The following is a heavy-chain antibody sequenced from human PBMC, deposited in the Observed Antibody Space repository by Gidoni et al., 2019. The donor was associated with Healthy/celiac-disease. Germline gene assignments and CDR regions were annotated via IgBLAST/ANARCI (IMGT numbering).Heavy chain of an antibody. J-gene: IGHJ6*03. D-gene: IGHD3-3*01. CDR3: ATQNYDAWRGVGYMDV. Sequence: EVQLVESGGGLVQPGGSLRLSCAASGITGGGNYMSWVRQAPGKGLGWGSLFYRGGINSFADSVKGRFTNSADHSKNSLYLQINRLRAEDTAVYYCATQNYDAWRGVGYMDVWGKGTAVTVSS. CDR2: FYRGGIN. CDR1: GITGGGNY. V-gene: IGHV3-66*02.